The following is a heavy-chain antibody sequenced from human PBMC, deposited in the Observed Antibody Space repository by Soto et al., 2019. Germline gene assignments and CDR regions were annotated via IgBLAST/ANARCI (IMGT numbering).Heavy chain of an antibody. CDR3: VRAADYCDLTFDY. V-gene: IGHV3-7*01. Sequence: EVQLVESGGGLVQPGGSLRLSCAASGFTFSSYWMSWVRQAPGKGLEWVANIKQDGSEKYYVDSVKGRFTISRDNAKNSLYLQMNSLSAEDTAVYYCVRAADYCDLTFDYWGQGTLVTVSS. D-gene: IGHD4-17*01. CDR2: IKQDGSEK. J-gene: IGHJ4*02. CDR1: GFTFSSYW.